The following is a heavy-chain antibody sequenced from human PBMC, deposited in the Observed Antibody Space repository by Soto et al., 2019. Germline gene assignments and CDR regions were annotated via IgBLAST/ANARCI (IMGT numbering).Heavy chain of an antibody. J-gene: IGHJ4*02. Sequence: SETLSLTCTVSGDSIGGGNHYWSWIRQHPGKGLEWVGYIYYSGSTYYNPSLKSRVTISVDTSKNQFSLRLRSVTAADTAVYYCASWFGYSYAFNYWGQGTLVTVSS. V-gene: IGHV4-31*03. CDR2: IYYSGST. CDR1: GDSIGGGNHY. CDR3: ASWFGYSYAFNY. D-gene: IGHD5-18*01.